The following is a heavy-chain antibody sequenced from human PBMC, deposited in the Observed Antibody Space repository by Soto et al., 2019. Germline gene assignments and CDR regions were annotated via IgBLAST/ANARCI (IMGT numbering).Heavy chain of an antibody. CDR3: ARDRGHSSSWDYFDY. CDR1: GYTFTSYY. D-gene: IGHD6-13*01. V-gene: IGHV1-46*01. CDR2: INPSGGST. Sequence: ASVKVSFKASGYTFTSYYMHWVRQAPGQGLEWLGIINPSGGSTSYAQKFRGRVTMTRDTSTSTVYMEPSSLGSEDTAVYYCARDRGHSSSWDYFDYWGLRTLVTVSS. J-gene: IGHJ4*02.